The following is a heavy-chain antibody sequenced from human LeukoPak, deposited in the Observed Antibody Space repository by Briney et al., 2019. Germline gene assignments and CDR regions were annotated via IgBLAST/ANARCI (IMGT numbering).Heavy chain of an antibody. V-gene: IGHV3-64*04. CDR1: GFTFSSYA. CDR3: ANLPL. Sequence: SGGSLRLSCSASGFTFSSYAMNWVRQAPGKGLEYVSAISRDGGSTYYADSVKGRFTISRDNSKNTLYLQMNSLRPEDAAVYYCANLPLWGQGTLVTVSS. CDR2: ISRDGGST. J-gene: IGHJ4*02.